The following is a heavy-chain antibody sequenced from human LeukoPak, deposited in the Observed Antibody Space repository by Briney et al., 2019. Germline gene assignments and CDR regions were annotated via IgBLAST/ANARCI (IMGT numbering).Heavy chain of an antibody. V-gene: IGHV3-30*04. D-gene: IGHD1-26*01. CDR3: ATGYIVGTFPY. CDR1: GFTFSSYA. Sequence: GGSLRLSCAASGFTFSSYAMHWVRQAPGKGLEWVAVISYDGSNKYYADSVKGRFTISRDNSENTLYLQMNSLRAKDTAVYYCATGYIVGTFPYWGQGTLVTVSS. CDR2: ISYDGSNK. J-gene: IGHJ4*02.